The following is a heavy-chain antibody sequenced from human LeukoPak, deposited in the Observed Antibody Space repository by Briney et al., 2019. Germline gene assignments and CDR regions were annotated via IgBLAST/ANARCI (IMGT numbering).Heavy chain of an antibody. D-gene: IGHD3-22*01. V-gene: IGHV3-23*01. CDR3: ARRGVVIRVILVGFHKEAFYFDS. CDR1: GITLSNYG. J-gene: IGHJ4*02. CDR2: ISDSGGST. Sequence: GGSLRLSCAVSGITLSNYGMSWVRQAPGKGLEWVAGISDSGGSTNYADSVKGRFTISRDNPKNTLYLQMNSLRAEDTAVYFCARRGVVIRVILVGFHKEAFYFDSWGQGALVTVSS.